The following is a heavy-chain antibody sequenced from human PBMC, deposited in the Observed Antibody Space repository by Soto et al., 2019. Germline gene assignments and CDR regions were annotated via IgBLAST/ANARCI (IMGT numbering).Heavy chain of an antibody. CDR2: IYHSGST. CDR1: GGCISSSNW. CDR3: ATERYLVVVPAAIGKYFDY. Sequence: QVQLQESGPGMVKPSGTLSLTCAVSGGCISSSNWWSWVRQPPGKGLEWIGEIYHSGSTNYNPSLKSRVTISVDKAKNQFSLKLSSVTAADTAVYYCATERYLVVVPAAIGKYFDYWGQGTLVTVSS. V-gene: IGHV4-4*02. J-gene: IGHJ4*02. D-gene: IGHD2-2*02.